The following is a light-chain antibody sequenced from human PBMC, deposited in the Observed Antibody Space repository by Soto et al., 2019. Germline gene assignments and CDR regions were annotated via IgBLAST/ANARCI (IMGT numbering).Light chain of an antibody. CDR2: EDI. J-gene: IGLJ2*01. CDR3: CSYAGGTSVV. V-gene: IGLV2-23*01. Sequence: QSALTQPASVSGSPGQSITISCTGTSSDVGSYNLVSWYQQHPGKAPKLMIYEDIERPSGVSNRFSGSKSGNTASLTISGLQTEYEADYYCCSYAGGTSVVFGGGTKVTVL. CDR1: SSDVGSYNL.